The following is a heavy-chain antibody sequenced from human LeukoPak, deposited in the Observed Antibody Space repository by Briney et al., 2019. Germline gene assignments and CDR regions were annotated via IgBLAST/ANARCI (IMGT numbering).Heavy chain of an antibody. CDR1: GFTFSSYA. Sequence: GGSLRLSCAASGFTFSSYAMSWVRQAPGKGLEWVSAISGSGGSTYYADSVKGRFTISRDNSKNTLYLQMNSLRAEGTAVYYCVKSDCSGGSCYPARWGQGTLVTVSS. J-gene: IGHJ4*02. CDR2: ISGSGGST. V-gene: IGHV3-23*01. D-gene: IGHD2-15*01. CDR3: VKSDCSGGSCYPAR.